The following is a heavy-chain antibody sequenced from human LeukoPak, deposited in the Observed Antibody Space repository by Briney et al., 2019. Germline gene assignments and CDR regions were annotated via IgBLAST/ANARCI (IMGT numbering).Heavy chain of an antibody. V-gene: IGHV4-34*01. CDR3: AKEKLLRPDIVLMVYASHIFDY. J-gene: IGHJ4*02. Sequence: SETLSLTCAVYGGSFSGYYWSWIRQPPGKGLEWIGEINHSGSTNYNPSLKSRVTISVDTSKNQFSLKLSSVTAADTAVYYCAKEKLLRPDIVLMVYASHIFDYWGQGTLVTVSS. D-gene: IGHD2-8*01. CDR2: INHSGST. CDR1: GGSFSGYY.